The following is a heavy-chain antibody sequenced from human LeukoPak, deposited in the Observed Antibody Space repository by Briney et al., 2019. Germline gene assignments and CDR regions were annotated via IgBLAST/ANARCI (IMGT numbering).Heavy chain of an antibody. Sequence: GPLRLSCAASGFTFSDYYMSWIRQAPGKGLEGIGYIYYSGSTNYNASLKSRVTISVDTSKTQLSLKLSSVTAADTAVYYCARGGLTMVRGVIITHFDYWGQGTLVTVSS. CDR3: ARGGLTMVRGVIITHFDY. J-gene: IGHJ4*02. V-gene: IGHV4-59*12. CDR1: GFTFSDYY. CDR2: IYYSGST. D-gene: IGHD3-10*01.